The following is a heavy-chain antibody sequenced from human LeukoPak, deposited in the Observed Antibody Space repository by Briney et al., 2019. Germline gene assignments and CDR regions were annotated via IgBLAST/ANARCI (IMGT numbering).Heavy chain of an antibody. J-gene: IGHJ6*03. CDR3: VRGGLAYCGGDCPGYYYYYMDV. D-gene: IGHD2-21*02. V-gene: IGHV3-48*01. CDR2: ITSSSDTI. CDR1: GFSFSSYA. Sequence: GGSLRLSCAASGFSFSSYAMNWVRQAPGKGLEWVSYITSSSDTIYYADSVKGRFTISRDNAKNLLYLQMNSLRAEDTAVYYCVRGGLAYCGGDCPGYYYYYMDVWGKGTTVTVSS.